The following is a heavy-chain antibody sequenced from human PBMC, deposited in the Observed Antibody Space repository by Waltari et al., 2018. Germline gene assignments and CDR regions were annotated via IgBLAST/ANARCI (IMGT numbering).Heavy chain of an antibody. V-gene: IGHV4-39*01. CDR3: ATRLNWGSDY. J-gene: IGHJ4*02. CDR2: IYYSGST. Sequence: QLQLQESGPGLVKPSETLSLTCTVSGGSISSSSYYWGWIRQPPGKGLEWIGSIYYSGSTYYHPSLKSRFTISVDTSKYQFSLKLSSVTAADTAVYYCATRLNWGSDYWGQGTLVTVSS. D-gene: IGHD7-27*01. CDR1: GGSISSSSYY.